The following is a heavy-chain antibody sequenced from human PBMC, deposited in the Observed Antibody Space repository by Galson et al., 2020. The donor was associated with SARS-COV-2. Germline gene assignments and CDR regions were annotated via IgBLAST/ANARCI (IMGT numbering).Heavy chain of an antibody. CDR2: YYWADDE. Sequence: SGPTLVKPPQTLTLTCTFSGFSLTTSGAGVAWTRQPPGNTLAWLALYYWADDELSTPSLTSSLTITNDTSKNQVVLTMTNMDSVDTATCYCAHRRSDSDDGGDDGDFYCSAFDVWGQGTMVTVSS. J-gene: IGHJ3*01. CDR3: AHRRSDSDDGGDDGDFYCSAFDV. V-gene: IGHV2-5*02. D-gene: IGHD2-21*01. CDR1: GFSLTTSGAG.